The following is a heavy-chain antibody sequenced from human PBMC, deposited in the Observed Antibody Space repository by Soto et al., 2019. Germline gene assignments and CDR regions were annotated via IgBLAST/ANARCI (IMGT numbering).Heavy chain of an antibody. J-gene: IGHJ4*02. CDR2: IYWDDDK. CDR3: AHLILDTAMDTPFDY. Sequence: QITLKESGPTLVKPTQTLTLTCTFSGFSLSTSGVGEGWIRQPPGKALEWLALIYWDDDKRYSPSLKSRLTITKDTSKNQVVLTMTNMDPVDTATYYCAHLILDTAMDTPFDYWGQGTLVTVSS. D-gene: IGHD5-18*01. V-gene: IGHV2-5*02. CDR1: GFSLSTSGVG.